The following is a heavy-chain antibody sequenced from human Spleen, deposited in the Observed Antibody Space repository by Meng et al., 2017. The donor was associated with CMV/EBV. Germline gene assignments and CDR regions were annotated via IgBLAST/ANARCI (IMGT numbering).Heavy chain of an antibody. D-gene: IGHD3-16*01. Sequence: ASVKVSCKASGYTFTNYYMHWVRQAPGQSLEWLGIINPSGGRTTYAQSFQGRVTMTGDTSTSTVSMELNSLRAEDTAVYYCAKDLGDTANYYYYGMDVWGQGTTVTVSS. V-gene: IGHV1-46*01. CDR2: INPSGGRT. J-gene: IGHJ6*02. CDR1: GYTFTNYY. CDR3: AKDLGDTANYYYYGMDV.